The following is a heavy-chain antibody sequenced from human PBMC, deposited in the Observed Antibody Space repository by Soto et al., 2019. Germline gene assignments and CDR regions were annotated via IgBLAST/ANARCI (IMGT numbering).Heavy chain of an antibody. CDR1: GFTFSSYA. V-gene: IGHV3-64*02. Sequence: GGSLRLSCAASGFTFSSYAMHWVRQAPGKGLEYVSAINSNGGSTYYADSVKGRFTISRDNSKNTLYLQMGSLRAEDITVYYCTIIGYGSGLTPYYYYGMDVWGQGTTVTVSS. CDR2: INSNGGST. CDR3: TIIGYGSGLTPYYYYGMDV. J-gene: IGHJ6*02. D-gene: IGHD3-10*01.